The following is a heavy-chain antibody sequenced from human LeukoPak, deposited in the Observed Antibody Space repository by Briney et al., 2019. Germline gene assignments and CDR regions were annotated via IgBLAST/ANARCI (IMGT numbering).Heavy chain of an antibody. CDR1: GGSISSSSYY. J-gene: IGHJ4*02. V-gene: IGHV4-39*01. D-gene: IGHD6-13*01. CDR2: IYYSGST. CDR3: ARLLRVTAAAKGYFDY. Sequence: KPSETLSLTCTVSGGSISSSSYYWGWIRQPPGKGPEWIGSIYYSGSTYYNPSLKSRVTISVDTSKNQFSLKLSSVTAADTAVYYCARLLRVTAAAKGYFDYWGQGTLVTVSS.